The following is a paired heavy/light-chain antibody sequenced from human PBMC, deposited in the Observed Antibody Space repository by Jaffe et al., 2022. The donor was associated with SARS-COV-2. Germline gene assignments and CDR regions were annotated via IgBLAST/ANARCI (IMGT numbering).Light chain of an antibody. CDR2: NDN. Sequence: QSVLTQPPSASGTPGQRVSISCSGSNSNIGRDFVRWYQQLPGTAPKLLIYNDNQRPSGVPDRFSGSKSGTSASLAISGLQSDDEAIYYCATWDDSLNGVFGGGTKLSVL. CDR3: ATWDDSLNGV. J-gene: IGLJ3*02. V-gene: IGLV1-44*01. CDR1: NSNIGRDF.
Heavy chain of an antibody. J-gene: IGHJ4*02. D-gene: IGHD6-19*01. CDR2: MSYDGSSI. CDR1: GFNFRGYA. V-gene: IGHV3-30*04. Sequence: QGQLVESGGGVVQPGRSQRLSCAASGFNFRGYAMHWVRQAPGRGLEWVALMSYDGSSIYVADSVKGRFTISRDNSKSTLYLQMDSLRVEDTAVYYCARGVGISDGWYTLDYWGQGALVTVSS. CDR3: ARGVGISDGWYTLDY.